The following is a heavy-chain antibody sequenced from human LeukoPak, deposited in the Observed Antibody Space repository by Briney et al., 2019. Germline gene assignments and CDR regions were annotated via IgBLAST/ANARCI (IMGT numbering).Heavy chain of an antibody. CDR3: ARDLTYDYDSSGYYGGDY. D-gene: IGHD3-22*01. CDR1: GFTFFTYG. V-gene: IGHV3-30*03. Sequence: GGSLRLSCAASGFTFFTYGLHWVRQAPGKGLEWVAVMSYDGRSKYYADSVKGRFTISRDISENTLYLQMNSLRTEDTAVYFCARDLTYDYDSSGYYGGDYWGXGTLVTVSS. J-gene: IGHJ4*02. CDR2: MSYDGRSK.